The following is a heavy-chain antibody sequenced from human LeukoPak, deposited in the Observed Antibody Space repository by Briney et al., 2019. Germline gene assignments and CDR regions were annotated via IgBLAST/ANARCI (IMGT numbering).Heavy chain of an antibody. CDR1: GYTFTSYY. Sequence: ASVKVSCKASGYTFTSYYMHWVRQAPGQGLEWMGIINPSGGSKSYAQKFQGRVTMTRDTSTSTVYMELSSLRSEDTAVYYCARVSCGGDCYSTYYHYYGMDVWGQGTTVTVSS. CDR3: ARVSCGGDCYSTYYHYYGMDV. D-gene: IGHD2-21*02. CDR2: INPSGGSK. J-gene: IGHJ6*02. V-gene: IGHV1-46*01.